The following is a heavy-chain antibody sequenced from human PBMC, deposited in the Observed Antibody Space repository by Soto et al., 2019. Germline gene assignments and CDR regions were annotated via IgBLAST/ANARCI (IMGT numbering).Heavy chain of an antibody. J-gene: IGHJ4*02. Sequence: EVRLVESGGGLVRPGGSLRLSCAASGFTFSSYEMNWVRQAPGKGLEWVSYISAEGSTIFYGDSVKGRFIVSRDNTENSLHLQMNSLRVEDTAFYYCARTGTVLTPDDSWGQGTLVTVSS. D-gene: IGHD1-1*01. CDR3: ARTGTVLTPDDS. V-gene: IGHV3-48*03. CDR1: GFTFSSYE. CDR2: ISAEGSTI.